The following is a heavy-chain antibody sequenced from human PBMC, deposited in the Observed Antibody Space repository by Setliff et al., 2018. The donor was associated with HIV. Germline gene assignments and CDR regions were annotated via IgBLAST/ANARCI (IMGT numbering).Heavy chain of an antibody. Sequence: NPSETLSLTCAVSGYSISSGCYWGWIRQPPGKGLEWIGSMYHSGSTYYNPSLKSRVTFSVDTFKNQFSLKMSSVTAADTAVYYCARARGPEGYFDSWGQGTLVTVSS. D-gene: IGHD3-10*01. CDR2: MYHSGST. J-gene: IGHJ4*02. CDR1: GYSISSGCY. V-gene: IGHV4-38-2*01. CDR3: ARARGPEGYFDS.